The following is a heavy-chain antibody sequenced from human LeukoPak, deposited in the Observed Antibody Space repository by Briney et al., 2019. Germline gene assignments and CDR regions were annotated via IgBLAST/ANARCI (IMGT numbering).Heavy chain of an antibody. V-gene: IGHV1-46*01. D-gene: IGHD3-10*01. CDR1: GYTFTSYG. CDR3: ARDQDYGSGSYFFDY. CDR2: INPSGGST. Sequence: ASVKVSCKASGYTFTSYGISWVRQAPGQGLEWMGIINPSGGSTSYAQKFQGRVTMTRDTSTSTVYMELSSLRSEDTAVYYCARDQDYGSGSYFFDYWGQGSLVTVSS. J-gene: IGHJ4*02.